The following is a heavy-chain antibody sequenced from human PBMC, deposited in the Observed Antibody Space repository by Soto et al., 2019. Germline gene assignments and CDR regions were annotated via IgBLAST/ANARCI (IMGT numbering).Heavy chain of an antibody. Sequence: GGSLRLSCAASGFTFDDYAMHWVRQAPGKGLEWVSGISWNSGSIGYADSVKGRFTISRDNAKNSLYLQMNSLRAEDTALYYCAKGSVVGTHMAVWGKGTTVTVSS. CDR3: AKGSVVGTHMAV. CDR2: ISWNSGSI. V-gene: IGHV3-9*01. CDR1: GFTFDDYA. D-gene: IGHD1-7*01. J-gene: IGHJ6*03.